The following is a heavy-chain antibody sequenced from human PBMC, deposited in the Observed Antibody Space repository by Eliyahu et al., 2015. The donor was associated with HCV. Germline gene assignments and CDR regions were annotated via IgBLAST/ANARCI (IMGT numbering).Heavy chain of an antibody. J-gene: IGHJ3*02. V-gene: IGHV2-70*04. Sequence: QVTLKESSPALVKPTQTLTLTCTFSGFSLSTSGMRVSWIRQPPGKALEWLARIDWDDDKFYSTSLKTRLTISKDTSKNQVVLTMTNMDPVDTATYYCARSYYYDSSGYYYAFDIWGQGTMATVSS. CDR2: IDWDDDK. D-gene: IGHD3-22*01. CDR1: GFSLSTSGMR. CDR3: ARSYYYDSSGYYYAFDI.